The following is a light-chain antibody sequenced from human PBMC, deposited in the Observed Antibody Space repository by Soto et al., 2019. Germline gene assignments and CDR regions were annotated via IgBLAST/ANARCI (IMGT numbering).Light chain of an antibody. CDR2: EVG. V-gene: IGLV2-14*01. CDR1: TSDVGAYNY. J-gene: IGLJ3*02. Sequence: QSVLTQPASVSGSPGQSITISCAGTTSDVGAYNYVSWYQQHPGTAPRLIIFEVGNRPSGVSSRFSGSKSGNTASLTISGLQAEDEANYYCSSYSISPSTSGLFGGGTQLTVL. CDR3: SSYSISPSTSGL.